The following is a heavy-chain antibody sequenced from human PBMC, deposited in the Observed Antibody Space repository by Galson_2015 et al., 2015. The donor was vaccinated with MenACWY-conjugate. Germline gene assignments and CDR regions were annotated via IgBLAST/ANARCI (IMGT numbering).Heavy chain of an antibody. Sequence: SLRLSCAASGFTLSSYWMHWVRQVPGKGLVWVSRINPDGSSTSYADYVKGRFTISRDNAENTLYPQMNSLRAEDTAIYYCARAGARYSRSSGYNWFDPWGQGTLVTVSS. D-gene: IGHD6-6*01. J-gene: IGHJ5*02. CDR2: INPDGSST. CDR3: ARAGARYSRSSGYNWFDP. CDR1: GFTLSSYW. V-gene: IGHV3-74*01.